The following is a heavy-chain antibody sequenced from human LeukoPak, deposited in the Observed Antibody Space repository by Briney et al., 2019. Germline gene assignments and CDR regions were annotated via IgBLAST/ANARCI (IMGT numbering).Heavy chain of an antibody. J-gene: IGHJ4*02. CDR1: GFTFSVYW. CDR2: IKQDGSEK. V-gene: IGHV3-7*04. D-gene: IGHD3-22*01. CDR3: ARDEHQYYSESSGRFDY. Sequence: PGGSLRLSCVASGFTFSVYWMGWVRQAPGKGLEWVANIKQDGSEKYYVDSARGRFTISRDNARNSLYLQMNSLRAEDTALYYCARDEHQYYSESSGRFDYWGQGILVTVSS.